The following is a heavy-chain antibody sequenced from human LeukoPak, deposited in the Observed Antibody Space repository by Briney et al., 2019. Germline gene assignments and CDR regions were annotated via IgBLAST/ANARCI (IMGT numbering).Heavy chain of an antibody. V-gene: IGHV3-21*01. CDR3: AREGFSTYYYDSSGYYSTNFDY. CDR1: GFTFSSYS. J-gene: IGHJ4*02. D-gene: IGHD3-22*01. Sequence: PGGSLRLSCAASGFTFSSYSMNWVRQAPGKGLEWVSSISSSSSYIYYADSVKGRFTISRDNAKNSLYLQMNSLRDEDTAVYYCAREGFSTYYYDSSGYYSTNFDYWGQGTLVTVSS. CDR2: ISSSSSYI.